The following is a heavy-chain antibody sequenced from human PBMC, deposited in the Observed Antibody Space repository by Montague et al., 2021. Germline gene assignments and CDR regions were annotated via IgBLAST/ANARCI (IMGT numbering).Heavy chain of an antibody. CDR3: ARTNLGVERLDV. CDR1: GDSISSHY. D-gene: IGHD3-16*01. CDR2: IYVSGST. V-gene: IGHV4-4*07. Sequence: SETLSLTCSLSGDSISSHYWNWIRQPAGKGLEFIGRIYVSGSTVYNPSLQGRVTMSVDTSKNQFSLNLTSVTAADTAVYFCARTNLGVERLDVWGHGVMVTVSS. J-gene: IGHJ4*01.